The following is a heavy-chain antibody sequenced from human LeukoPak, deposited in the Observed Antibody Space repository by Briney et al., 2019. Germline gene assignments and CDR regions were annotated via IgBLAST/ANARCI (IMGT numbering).Heavy chain of an antibody. V-gene: IGHV1-2*02. J-gene: IGHJ4*02. CDR3: ARPNCSSITCHFDY. Sequence: ASVKVSCKASGYTFTGYYMHWVRQAPGQGLEWMAWVNPNSGGTNLAQKFQGRVTMTSDTSISTSYMELSRLTSDDTAVYYCARPNCSSITCHFDYWGQGTLVTVSS. D-gene: IGHD2-2*01. CDR2: VNPNSGGT. CDR1: GYTFTGYY.